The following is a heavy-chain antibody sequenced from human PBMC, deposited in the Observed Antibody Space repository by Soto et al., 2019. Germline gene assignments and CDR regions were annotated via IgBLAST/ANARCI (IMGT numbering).Heavy chain of an antibody. Sequence: SETLSLTCTVSGGSISSYYWSWIRQPPGKGLEWIGYIYYSGSTNYNPSLKSRVTISVDTSKNQFSLRLSSVTTADTALYYCARTTAVPNTLRSRYFFDYWGQGTLVTVSS. J-gene: IGHJ4*02. CDR1: GGSISSYY. V-gene: IGHV4-59*01. CDR3: ARTTAVPNTLRSRYFFDY. CDR2: IYYSGST. D-gene: IGHD4-17*01.